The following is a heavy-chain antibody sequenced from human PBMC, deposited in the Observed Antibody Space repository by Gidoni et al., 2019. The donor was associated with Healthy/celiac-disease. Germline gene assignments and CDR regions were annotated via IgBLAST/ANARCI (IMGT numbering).Heavy chain of an antibody. CDR3: ARSYYDSKNWFDP. J-gene: IGHJ5*02. CDR2: ISSSSSYI. V-gene: IGHV3-21*01. Sequence: EVQLVESGGGLVKPGGSLRLSCAASGFTFSSYSMNWVRQAPGKGLEWVSSISSSSSYIYYADSVKGRFTISRDNAKNSLYLQMNSLRAEDTAVYYCARSYYDSKNWFDPWGQGTLVTVSS. CDR1: GFTFSSYS. D-gene: IGHD3-22*01.